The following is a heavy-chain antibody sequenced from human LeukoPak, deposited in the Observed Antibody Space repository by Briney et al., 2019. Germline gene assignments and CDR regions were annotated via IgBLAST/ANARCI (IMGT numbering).Heavy chain of an antibody. J-gene: IGHJ5*02. Sequence: AALKVSCKASGYTFSKSGISWGRQASGQGLEWMGWISTYNDNTNYAQNLQGGVTMTTDTSTSTVYMEPRSLRSDDTAVYYCARDRGWELGYCSGGSCYDENWFDPWGQGTLVTVSS. CDR3: ARDRGWELGYCSGGSCYDENWFDP. D-gene: IGHD2-15*01. CDR1: GYTFSKSG. V-gene: IGHV1-18*01. CDR2: ISTYNDNT.